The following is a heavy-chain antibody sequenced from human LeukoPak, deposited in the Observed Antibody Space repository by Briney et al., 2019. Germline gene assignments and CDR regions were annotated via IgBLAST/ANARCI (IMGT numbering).Heavy chain of an antibody. CDR3: ARGPYYYDSSGYFDY. V-gene: IGHV3-53*01. CDR2: IYSGGST. CDR1: GGSISSYY. Sequence: ETLSLTCTVSGGSISSYYWSWVRQAPGKGLEWVSVIYSGGSTYYADSVKGRFTISRDNSKNTLYLQMNSLRAEDTAVYYCARGPYYYDSSGYFDYWGQGTLVTVSS. D-gene: IGHD3-22*01. J-gene: IGHJ4*02.